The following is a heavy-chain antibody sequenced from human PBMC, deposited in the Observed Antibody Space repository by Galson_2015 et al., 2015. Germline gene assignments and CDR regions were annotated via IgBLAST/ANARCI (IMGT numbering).Heavy chain of an antibody. D-gene: IGHD3-10*01. J-gene: IGHJ3*02. V-gene: IGHV3-23*01. CDR2: ISGSGGST. CDR1: GFTFSSYA. Sequence: SMRLSCAASGFTFSSYAMSWVRQAPGKGLEWVSAISGSGGSTYYGDSVKGRFTISRDNSKNTLYLQMNSLRAEDTAVYYCAKDHRITMVRGVIITEKIDAFEIWGQGTMVTVSS. CDR3: AKDHRITMVRGVIITEKIDAFEI.